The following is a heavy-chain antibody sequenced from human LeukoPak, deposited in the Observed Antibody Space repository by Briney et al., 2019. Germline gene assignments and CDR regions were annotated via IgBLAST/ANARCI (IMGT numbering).Heavy chain of an antibody. J-gene: IGHJ4*02. CDR3: ARGRLFTSSPAPAPFDY. D-gene: IGHD2-2*01. CDR1: GFTVSNTY. CDR2: IYSGGST. Sequence: GGSLRLSCAASGFTVSNTYMSWVRQAPGKGLEWVSVIYSGGSTYYTESVKGRFTISRDNSKNTVFLQMNSLRAEDTAVYYCARGRLFTSSPAPAPFDYWGQGTLVTVSS. V-gene: IGHV3-53*01.